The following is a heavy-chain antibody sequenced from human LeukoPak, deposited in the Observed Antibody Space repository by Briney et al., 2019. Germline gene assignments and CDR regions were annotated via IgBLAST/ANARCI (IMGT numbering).Heavy chain of an antibody. CDR1: GFTFSSYA. J-gene: IGHJ6*02. Sequence: GGSLRLSCAASGFTFSSYAMSWVRQAPGKGLEWVSAISDSGGSTYYADSVKGRFTISRDNSKNTLYLQMISLRAEDTAVYYCANSLLGYCSSTSCYANPFLKTYYYYGMDVWGQGTTVTVSS. D-gene: IGHD2-2*01. CDR2: ISDSGGST. CDR3: ANSLLGYCSSTSCYANPFLKTYYYYGMDV. V-gene: IGHV3-23*01.